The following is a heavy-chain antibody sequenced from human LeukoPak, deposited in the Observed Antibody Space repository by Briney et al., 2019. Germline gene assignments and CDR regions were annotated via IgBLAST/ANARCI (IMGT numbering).Heavy chain of an antibody. D-gene: IGHD3-10*02. Sequence: GGSLRLSCAASGFTFNDYFMSWIRQAPGKGLEWVSYISGSGNTIYYADSVKGRFTISRDNAKNSLYLQMNSLRAEDTAVYYCAELGITMIGGVWGKGTTVTISS. J-gene: IGHJ6*04. CDR1: GFTFNDYF. CDR2: ISGSGNTI. CDR3: AELGITMIGGV. V-gene: IGHV3-11*04.